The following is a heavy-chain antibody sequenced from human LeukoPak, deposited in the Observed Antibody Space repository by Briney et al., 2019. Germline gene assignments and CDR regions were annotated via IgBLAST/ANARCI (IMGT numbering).Heavy chain of an antibody. J-gene: IGHJ4*02. V-gene: IGHV1-18*03. D-gene: IGHD4-11*01. Sequence: ASVRVSCKASGYPFTSSGINWVRQAPEQGLEWMGWISGYNGKTNYAQNLQGRVTMTTDTSTSTAYVELGSLRSDDMAVYYCARDRVYDYSNPRGFDYWGQGTLVTVSS. CDR2: ISGYNGKT. CDR1: GYPFTSSG. CDR3: ARDRVYDYSNPRGFDY.